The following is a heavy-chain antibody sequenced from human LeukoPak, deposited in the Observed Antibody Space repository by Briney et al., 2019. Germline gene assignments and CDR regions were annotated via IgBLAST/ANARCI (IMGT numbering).Heavy chain of an antibody. Sequence: GGSLRLSCAASGFTFSSYEMNWVRQAPGKGLGWVSYISSGGSTIYYADSVKGRFTISRDNAKNSLYLQVNSLRAEDTAVYYCARRYCSSTSCTLDYWGQGTLVTVSS. V-gene: IGHV3-48*03. CDR3: ARRYCSSTSCTLDY. J-gene: IGHJ4*02. D-gene: IGHD2-2*01. CDR1: GFTFSSYE. CDR2: ISSGGSTI.